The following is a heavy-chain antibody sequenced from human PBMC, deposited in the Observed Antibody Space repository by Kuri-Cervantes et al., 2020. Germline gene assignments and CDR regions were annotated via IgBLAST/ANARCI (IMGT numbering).Heavy chain of an antibody. CDR3: ARGAYSSGWYSDYYFDL. CDR2: IKQDGSEK. V-gene: IGHV3-7*04. CDR1: GFTFDDYV. D-gene: IGHD6-19*01. J-gene: IGHJ2*01. Sequence: LSLTCAASGFTFDDYVMHWVRQAPGKGLGWVANIKQDGSEKYYVDSVKGRVTISRDNAKNSLYLQMNSLRAEDTAVYYCARGAYSSGWYSDYYFDLWGRGTLVTVSS.